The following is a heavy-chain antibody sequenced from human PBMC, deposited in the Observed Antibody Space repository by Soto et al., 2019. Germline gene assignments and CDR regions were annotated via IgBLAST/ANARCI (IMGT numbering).Heavy chain of an antibody. J-gene: IGHJ6*02. D-gene: IGHD2-15*01. CDR2: INHSGRV. CDR3: ARDVTTPNYYYYGMDV. CDR1: GGSFSGHS. V-gene: IGHV4-34*01. Sequence: PSETLSLTCAVYGGSFSGHSWTWIRQSPGKGLEWIGDINHSGRVNYSPSLKSRVTISLDTSKNQFSLKLSSVTAADTAVYYCARDVTTPNYYYYGMDVWGQGTTVTVSS.